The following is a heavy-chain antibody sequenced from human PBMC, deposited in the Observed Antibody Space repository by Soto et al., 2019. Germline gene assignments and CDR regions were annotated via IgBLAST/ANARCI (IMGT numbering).Heavy chain of an antibody. CDR2: ISYDGSNK. Sequence: GGSLRLSCAASGFTFSSYGMHWVRQAPGKGLEWVAVISYDGSNKYYADSVKGRFTISRDNSKNTLYLQMNSLRAEDTAVYYCAKQLRYNWFDPWGQGTLVTVSS. V-gene: IGHV3-30*18. CDR3: AKQLRYNWFDP. CDR1: GFTFSSYG. D-gene: IGHD1-20*01. J-gene: IGHJ5*02.